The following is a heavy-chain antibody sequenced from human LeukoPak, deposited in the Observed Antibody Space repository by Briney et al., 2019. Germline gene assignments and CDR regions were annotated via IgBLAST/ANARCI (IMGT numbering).Heavy chain of an antibody. D-gene: IGHD1-1*01. CDR3: ARGRTVFDF. Sequence: SETLSLTCAVYGGSFSGYYWSWIRQPPGKGLEWIGEINHSGSTNYNPSLKSRVTMSVDTSTNYFTLKLTSVTAADTAVYYCARGRTVFDFWGQGTLVTVSS. CDR1: GGSFSGYY. V-gene: IGHV4-34*01. CDR2: INHSGST. J-gene: IGHJ4*02.